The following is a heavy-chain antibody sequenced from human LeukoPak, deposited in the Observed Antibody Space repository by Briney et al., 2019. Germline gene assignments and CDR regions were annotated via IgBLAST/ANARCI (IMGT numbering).Heavy chain of an antibody. Sequence: ASVKVSCKASGYTFTSYDINWVRQATGQGLEWMGWMNPNSGNTGYAQKFQGRVTMTRNTSISTAYMELSSLRSEDTAVYFCARVYYDSSGYPPRVSYYYYYMDVWGKGTTVTVSS. V-gene: IGHV1-8*01. D-gene: IGHD3-22*01. CDR1: GYTFTSYD. CDR3: ARVYYDSSGYPPRVSYYYYYMDV. J-gene: IGHJ6*03. CDR2: MNPNSGNT.